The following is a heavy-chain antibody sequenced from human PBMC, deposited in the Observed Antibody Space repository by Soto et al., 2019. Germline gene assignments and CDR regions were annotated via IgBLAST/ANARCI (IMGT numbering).Heavy chain of an antibody. J-gene: IGHJ4*02. V-gene: IGHV4-30-2*01. Sequence: SETLSLTCAVSGGSISSGGYSWSWIRQPPGKGLDWIGYIYHSGSTYYNPSLKSRVTISVDRSKNQFSLKLSSVTAADTAVYYCVRVPDYWGQGTRVPVSS. CDR3: VRVPDY. CDR1: GGSISSGGYS. CDR2: IYHSGST.